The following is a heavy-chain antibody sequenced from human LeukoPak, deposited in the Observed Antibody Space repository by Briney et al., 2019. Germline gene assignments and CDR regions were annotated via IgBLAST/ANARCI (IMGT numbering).Heavy chain of an antibody. CDR3: ARRTVGGNFDY. CDR1: GGSISSSSYY. CDR2: IYYSGST. D-gene: IGHD1-26*01. V-gene: IGHV4-39*07. J-gene: IGHJ4*02. Sequence: SETLSLTCTVSGGSISSSSYYWGWIRQPPGKGLEWIGSIYYSGSTYYNPSLKSRVTISVDTSKNQFSLKLSSVTAADTAVYYCARRTVGGNFDYWGQGTLVTVSS.